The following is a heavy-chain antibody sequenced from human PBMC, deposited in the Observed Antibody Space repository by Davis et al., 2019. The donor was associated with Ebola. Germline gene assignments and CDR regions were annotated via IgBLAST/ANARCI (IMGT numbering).Heavy chain of an antibody. CDR2: IYSGGST. J-gene: IGHJ4*02. Sequence: GGSLRLSCAASGFTFSSYSMNWVRQAPGKGLEWVSVIYSGGSTYYADSVKGRFTISRDNSKNTLYLQMNSLRAEDTAVYYCARSAVRGVITTLFDYWGQGTLVTVSS. V-gene: IGHV3-66*01. CDR1: GFTFSSYS. CDR3: ARSAVRGVITTLFDY. D-gene: IGHD3-10*01.